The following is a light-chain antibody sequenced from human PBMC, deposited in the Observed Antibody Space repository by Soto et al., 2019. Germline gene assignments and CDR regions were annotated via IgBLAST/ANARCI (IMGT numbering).Light chain of an antibody. V-gene: IGLV2-23*01. CDR1: SSDVGSYSL. J-gene: IGLJ3*02. CDR2: EGS. Sequence: QSALTQPASVSGSPGQSITISCTGTSSDVGSYSLVSWYQQHPGKAPKLMIYEGSKRPSGVPNRFSGSKSGNTASLTVSGLQAEDEADYYCCSYAGSNNWVFGGGTKLTVL. CDR3: CSYAGSNNWV.